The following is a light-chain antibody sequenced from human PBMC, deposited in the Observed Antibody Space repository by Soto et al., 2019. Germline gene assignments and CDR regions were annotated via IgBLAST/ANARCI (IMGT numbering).Light chain of an antibody. CDR3: QQRSSWPFT. V-gene: IGKV3D-20*02. Sequence: EIVLTQSPGTLSFSPGERATLSCRASQSVSSSYLAWYQQKPGQAPRLLIYGASSRATGIPARFSGSGSGTDFTLTISSLGPEDFAVYYCQQRSSWPFTFGPGTKVD. J-gene: IGKJ3*01. CDR1: QSVSSSY. CDR2: GAS.